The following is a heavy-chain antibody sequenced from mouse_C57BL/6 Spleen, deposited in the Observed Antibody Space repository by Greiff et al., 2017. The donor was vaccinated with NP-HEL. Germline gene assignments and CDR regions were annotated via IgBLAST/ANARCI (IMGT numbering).Heavy chain of an antibody. CDR2: IRNKANGYTT. V-gene: IGHV7-3*01. D-gene: IGHD1-1*01. CDR3: ARYFYYGTPYYFDY. J-gene: IGHJ2*01. Sequence: EVMLVESGGGLVQPGGSLSLSCAASGFTFTDYYMSWVRQPPGKALEWLGFIRNKANGYTTEYSASVKGRFTISRDNSQSILYLQMNALRAEDSATYYCARYFYYGTPYYFDYWGQGTTLTVSS. CDR1: GFTFTDYY.